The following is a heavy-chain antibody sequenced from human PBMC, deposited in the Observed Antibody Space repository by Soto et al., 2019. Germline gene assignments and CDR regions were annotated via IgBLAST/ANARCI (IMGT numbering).Heavy chain of an antibody. CDR1: GFTFSSYA. J-gene: IGHJ3*02. CDR2: ISGSGGST. Sequence: HPGGSLRLSCAASGFTFSSYAMSWVRQAPGKGLEWVSAISGSGGSTYYADSVKGRFTISRDNSKNTLYLQMNSLRAEDTAVYYCAKDPGYCSGGSCYDAFDIWGQGTMVTVSS. D-gene: IGHD2-15*01. V-gene: IGHV3-23*01. CDR3: AKDPGYCSGGSCYDAFDI.